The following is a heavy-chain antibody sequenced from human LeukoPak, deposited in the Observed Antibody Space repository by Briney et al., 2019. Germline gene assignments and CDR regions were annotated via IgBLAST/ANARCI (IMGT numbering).Heavy chain of an antibody. V-gene: IGHV3-49*04. J-gene: IGHJ3*02. CDR1: GFTLGAYA. CDR2: TGSKTYAGPP. Sequence: PGGSLRLSCATSGFTLGAYALSWVRQAPGKGLEWIGFTGSKTYAGPPEYAASVKVRFSISRDEYKTIVYLQMNRLKADDTAVYFYSRDTLDPDIWGQGTMVTVSS. CDR3: SRDTLDPDI.